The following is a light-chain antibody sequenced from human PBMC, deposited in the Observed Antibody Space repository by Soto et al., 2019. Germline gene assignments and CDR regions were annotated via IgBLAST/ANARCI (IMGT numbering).Light chain of an antibody. CDR1: QSVSSN. CDR3: QQYNYWPPWT. J-gene: IGKJ1*01. Sequence: EIVMTQSPATLSVSPGERATLSCRGSQSVSSNLAWYQQKPGQAPRLLIYGASTRATGIPARFSGSGSGTEFTLTISSLQSEDFAVYYCQQYNYWPPWTFGQGTKVEIK. V-gene: IGKV3-15*01. CDR2: GAS.